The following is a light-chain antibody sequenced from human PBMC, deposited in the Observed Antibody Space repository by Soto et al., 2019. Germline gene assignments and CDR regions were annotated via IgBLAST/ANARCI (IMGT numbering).Light chain of an antibody. CDR1: SSDVGGYNY. CDR3: SAYTARSTLV. V-gene: IGLV2-14*01. Sequence: ALTQPASVSGSPGQSITISCTGTSSDVGGYNYVSWYQQHPGKAPKLMIYEVSNRPSGVSNRFSGSRSGNTASLTISGLQSEDEGDYYCSAYTARSTLVFGGGTK. J-gene: IGLJ3*02. CDR2: EVS.